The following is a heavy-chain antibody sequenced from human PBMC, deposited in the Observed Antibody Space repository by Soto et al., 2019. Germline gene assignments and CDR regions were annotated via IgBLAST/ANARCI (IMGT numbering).Heavy chain of an antibody. Sequence: ASVKVSCKASGYTFTSYGISWVRQAPGQGLEWMGWISAYNGNTNYAQKLQGRVTMTTDTSTSTAYMELGSLRSDDTAVYYCARSWIQLWLHPPDIVATMDHYYYYYMDVWGKGTTVTVSS. D-gene: IGHD5-18*01. CDR3: ARSWIQLWLHPPDIVATMDHYYYYYMDV. CDR2: ISAYNGNT. J-gene: IGHJ6*03. V-gene: IGHV1-18*01. CDR1: GYTFTSYG.